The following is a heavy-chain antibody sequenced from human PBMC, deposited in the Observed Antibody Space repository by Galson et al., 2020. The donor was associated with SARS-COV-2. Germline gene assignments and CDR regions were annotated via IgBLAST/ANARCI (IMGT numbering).Heavy chain of an antibody. Sequence: GESLKISCAASGFTFSSYGMHWVRQAPGKGLEWVAVIWYDGSNKYYADSVKGRFTISRDNSKNTLYLQMNSLRAEDTAVYYCARVGVTGPDYYSYGMDVWGQGTTVTVSS. J-gene: IGHJ6*02. CDR1: GFTFSSYG. D-gene: IGHD2-21*02. V-gene: IGHV3-33*01. CDR2: IWYDGSNK. CDR3: ARVGVTGPDYYSYGMDV.